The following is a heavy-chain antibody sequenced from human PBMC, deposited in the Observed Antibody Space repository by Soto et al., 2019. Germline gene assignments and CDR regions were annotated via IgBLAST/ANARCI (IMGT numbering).Heavy chain of an antibody. CDR3: ARDQNGYGTF. CDR2: ISYDGSNK. V-gene: IGHV3-30-3*01. CDR1: GFTFSSYA. Sequence: GSLRLSCAASGFTFSSYAMHWVRQAPGKGLEWVAVISYDGSNKYYADSVKGRFTISRDNSKNTLYLQMNSLRAEDTAVYYCARDQNGYGTFWGQGTLVTVSS. D-gene: IGHD5-18*01. J-gene: IGHJ4*02.